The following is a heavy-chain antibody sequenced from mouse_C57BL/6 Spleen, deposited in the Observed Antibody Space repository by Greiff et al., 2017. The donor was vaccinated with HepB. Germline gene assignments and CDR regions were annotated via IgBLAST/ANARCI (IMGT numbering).Heavy chain of an antibody. J-gene: IGHJ1*03. V-gene: IGHV1-15*01. D-gene: IGHD1-1*01. CDR2: IDPETGGT. CDR1: GYTFTDYE. CDR3: TRTTGYGSSYWYFDV. Sequence: VQLQQSGAELVRPGASVTLSCKASGYTFTDYEMHWVKQTPVHGLEWIGAIDPETGGTAYNQKFKGKAILTADKSSSTAYMELRSLTSEDSAVYYCTRTTGYGSSYWYFDVWGTGTTVTVSS.